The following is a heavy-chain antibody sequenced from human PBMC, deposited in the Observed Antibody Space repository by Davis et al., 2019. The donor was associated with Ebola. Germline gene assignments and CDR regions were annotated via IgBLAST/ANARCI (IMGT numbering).Heavy chain of an antibody. V-gene: IGHV1-46*03. Sequence: ASVKASCKASGYTFTSYAMNWVRQAPGQGLEWMGMINPNDGRTIYAQKFQGRVTVTRDTSTTTVYMDLSSLRSEDTALYYCTTPGGQDSGYDVFDMWGQGTMVTVSS. J-gene: IGHJ3*02. D-gene: IGHD5-12*01. CDR1: GYTFTSYA. CDR3: TTPGGQDSGYDVFDM. CDR2: INPNDGRT.